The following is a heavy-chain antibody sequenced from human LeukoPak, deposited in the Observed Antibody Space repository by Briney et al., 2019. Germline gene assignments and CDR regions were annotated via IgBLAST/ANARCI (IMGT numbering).Heavy chain of an antibody. CDR3: ARGRPHYYDSSGYLGY. V-gene: IGHV1-69*05. J-gene: IGHJ4*02. D-gene: IGHD3-22*01. CDR1: GGTFSSYA. Sequence: SVKVSCKASGGTFSSYAISWVRQAPGQGLEWMEGIIPIFGTANYAQKFQGRVTITTDESTSTAYMELSSLRSEDTAVYYCARGRPHYYDSSGYLGYWGQGTLVTVSS. CDR2: IIPIFGTA.